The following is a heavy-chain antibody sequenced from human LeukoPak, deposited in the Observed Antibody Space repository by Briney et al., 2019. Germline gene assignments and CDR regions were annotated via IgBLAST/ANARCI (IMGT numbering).Heavy chain of an antibody. CDR3: ARPRRVGARNPAFDI. D-gene: IGHD1-14*01. J-gene: IGHJ3*02. Sequence: GESRKISCKGSGYRFTNFWIGWVRQMPGKGLEWMGIIYPGDHDTRYSPSFQGQGTISAAKSISTGYVQWSSLKASVTAIYYCARPRRVGARNPAFDIGGQGTRVTVSS. CDR1: GYRFTNFW. V-gene: IGHV5-51*01. CDR2: IYPGDHDT.